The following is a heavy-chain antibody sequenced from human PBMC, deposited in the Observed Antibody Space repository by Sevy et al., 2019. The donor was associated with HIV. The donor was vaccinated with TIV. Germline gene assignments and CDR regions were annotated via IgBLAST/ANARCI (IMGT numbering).Heavy chain of an antibody. CDR2: ISYDGSNK. D-gene: IGHD3-10*01. CDR3: AKGTIWFGEAEYFQH. J-gene: IGHJ1*01. Sequence: GGSLRLSCAASGFTFSSYGMHWVRQAPGKGLEWVAVISYDGSNKYYADSVKGRFTISRDNSKNTLYLQMNSLRAEDTAVYYCAKGTIWFGEAEYFQHWGQSTLVTVSS. CDR1: GFTFSSYG. V-gene: IGHV3-30*18.